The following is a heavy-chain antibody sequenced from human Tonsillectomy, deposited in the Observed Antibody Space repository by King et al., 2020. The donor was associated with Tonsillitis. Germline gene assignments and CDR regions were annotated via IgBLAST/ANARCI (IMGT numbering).Heavy chain of an antibody. Sequence: VQLVESGGGVVQPGRSLRLSCIASGYTFSNHGIHWVRQAPGKGLEWVAVVWYDGSKRFYADSVKGRFTISKDNSKNTVDLQMNSLRADDTAVYYCVRDVDWYFDLWGRGSQVTVFS. CDR1: GYTFSNHG. D-gene: IGHD2-21*01. J-gene: IGHJ2*01. CDR2: VWYDGSKR. V-gene: IGHV3-33*01. CDR3: VRDVDWYFDL.